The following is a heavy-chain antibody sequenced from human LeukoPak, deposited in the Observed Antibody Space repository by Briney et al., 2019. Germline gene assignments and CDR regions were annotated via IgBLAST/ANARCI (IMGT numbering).Heavy chain of an antibody. V-gene: IGHV4-4*07. CDR1: GGSISSYY. CDR3: ARGRPPHRLRFLEWLSWFDP. D-gene: IGHD3-3*01. CDR2: IYTSGST. J-gene: IGHJ5*02. Sequence: SETLSLTCTVSGGSISSYYWSWIRQPAGKGLEWIGRIYTSGSTNYNPSLKSRVTMSVDTSKNQFSLKLSSVTAADTAVYYCARGRPPHRLRFLEWLSWFDPWGQGTLVTVSS.